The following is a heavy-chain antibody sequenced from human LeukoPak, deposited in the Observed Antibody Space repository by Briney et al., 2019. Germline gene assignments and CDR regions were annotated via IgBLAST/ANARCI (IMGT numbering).Heavy chain of an antibody. CDR2: ISYDGNSK. D-gene: IGHD5-18*01. CDR3: AKGGGYSYGTASCDI. CDR1: GFTFRGYG. Sequence: PGGSLRLSCAASGFTFRGYGMHWVRQAPGKGLEWVAVISYDGNSKYYADSMKGRFTISRDNSKNTLYLQMNSLRAEDTAVYYCAKGGGYSYGTASCDIWGQGTMVTVSS. V-gene: IGHV3-30*18. J-gene: IGHJ3*02.